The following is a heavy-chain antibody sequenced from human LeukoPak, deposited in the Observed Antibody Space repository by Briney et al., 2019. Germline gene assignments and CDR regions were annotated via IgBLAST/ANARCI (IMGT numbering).Heavy chain of an antibody. Sequence: GASVMVSCKASGGTFSSYAISWVRQAPGQGLEWMGRIIPILGIANYAQKFQGRVTITTDESTSTAYMELRSLRSDDTAVYYCARVGATLYYFDYWGQGTLVTVSS. CDR1: GGTFSSYA. J-gene: IGHJ4*02. CDR2: IIPILGIA. V-gene: IGHV1-69*04. CDR3: ARVGATLYYFDY. D-gene: IGHD1-26*01.